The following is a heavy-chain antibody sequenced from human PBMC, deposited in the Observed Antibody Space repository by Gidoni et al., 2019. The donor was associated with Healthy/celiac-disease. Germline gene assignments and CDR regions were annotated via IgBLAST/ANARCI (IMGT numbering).Heavy chain of an antibody. CDR1: GYTFTSYY. J-gene: IGHJ4*02. CDR3: ARDLEGIAVAGNAFDY. Sequence: QVQLVQSGAEVKKPGASVKVSCTAAGYTFTSYYMHWVRQAPGQGLEWMGIINPSGGSTSYAQKFQGRVTMTRDTSTSTVYMELSSLRSEDTAVYYCARDLEGIAVAGNAFDYWGQGTLVTVSS. V-gene: IGHV1-46*01. CDR2: INPSGGST. D-gene: IGHD6-19*01.